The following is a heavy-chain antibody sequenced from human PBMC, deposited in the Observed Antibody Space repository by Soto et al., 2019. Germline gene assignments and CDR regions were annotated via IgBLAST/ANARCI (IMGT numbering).Heavy chain of an antibody. D-gene: IGHD3-16*01. V-gene: IGHV2-70*01. CDR2: IDWDDDK. CDR1: GFSRSTSGLW. CDR3: PRIQGGRFDP. Sequence: PAVSNPTPTLTLTCTLSGFSRSTSGLWVSWIGRPRAKTLESPSPIDWDDDKSYSTSLTTRLTNSEVTCKNQVVLTMYNMEPAETATYYCPRIQGGRFDPWGQGTLVTASS. J-gene: IGHJ5*02.